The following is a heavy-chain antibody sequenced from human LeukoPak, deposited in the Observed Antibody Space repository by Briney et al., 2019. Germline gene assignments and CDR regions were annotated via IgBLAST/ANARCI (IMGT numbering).Heavy chain of an antibody. CDR1: GYTFTSYY. CDR2: INPSGGST. Sequence: ASVKVSCKASGYTFTSYYMHWVRQAPGQGLEWMGIINPSGGSTSYAQKFQGRVTMTRDTSTSTVYMELSSLRPEDTAVYYCARDLINYYDSSGYGWFDPWGQGTLVTVSS. CDR3: ARDLINYYDSSGYGWFDP. D-gene: IGHD3-22*01. J-gene: IGHJ5*02. V-gene: IGHV1-46*03.